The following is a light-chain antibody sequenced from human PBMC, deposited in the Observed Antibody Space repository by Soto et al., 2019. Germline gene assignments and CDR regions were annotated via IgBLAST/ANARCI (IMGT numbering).Light chain of an antibody. CDR2: GAS. Sequence: EIVMTQSPATLSVSPGERATLSCRASQSVSINLAWYQQKPGQAPRLLIYGASTRATGIPARFSGSGSGTEFTLTISSLQSEDFAAYYCQQYNNWPPWTFGQGTKVEIK. CDR3: QQYNNWPPWT. CDR1: QSVSIN. J-gene: IGKJ1*01. V-gene: IGKV3-15*01.